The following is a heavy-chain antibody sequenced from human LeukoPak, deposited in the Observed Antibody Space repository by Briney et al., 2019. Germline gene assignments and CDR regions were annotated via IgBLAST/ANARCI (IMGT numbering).Heavy chain of an antibody. CDR3: ARKDGDY. J-gene: IGHJ4*02. CDR2: TYSSART. Sequence: SETVSLTCTVSVASISSFDWMWIRQPAVKGLEGIGRTYSSARTINNPSLTSRVAMSVHMTKNQLSLTLSSVTAADTAMDYCARKDGDYWGQGALVTVSS. V-gene: IGHV4-4*07. CDR1: VASISSFD.